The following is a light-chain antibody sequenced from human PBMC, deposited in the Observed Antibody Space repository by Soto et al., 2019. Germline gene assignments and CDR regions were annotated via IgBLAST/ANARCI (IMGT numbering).Light chain of an antibody. CDR1: QSVSSD. Sequence: EIVMTQSPATLSVSPWESATLSCRASQSVSSDLAWYQQKPGQAPRLLIYYTSTRATGIPDRFSGSGSGTDFTLTISRLEPEDFAVYYCQQYGSSRTFGQGTKVDIK. CDR3: QQYGSSRT. CDR2: YTS. J-gene: IGKJ1*01. V-gene: IGKV3-20*01.